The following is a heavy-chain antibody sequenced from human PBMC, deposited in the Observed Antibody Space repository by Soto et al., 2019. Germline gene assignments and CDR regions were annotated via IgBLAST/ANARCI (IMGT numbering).Heavy chain of an antibody. D-gene: IGHD4-4*01. J-gene: IGHJ5*02. Sequence: SETLSLTCTVSGGSISSYYWSWIRQPPGKGLEWIGYIYYSGSTNYNPSLKSRVTISVDTSKNQFSLKLSSVTAADTAVYYCARVPTTVTTSLFDPWGQGTLVTVSS. CDR3: ARVPTTVTTSLFDP. V-gene: IGHV4-59*01. CDR2: IYYSGST. CDR1: GGSISSYY.